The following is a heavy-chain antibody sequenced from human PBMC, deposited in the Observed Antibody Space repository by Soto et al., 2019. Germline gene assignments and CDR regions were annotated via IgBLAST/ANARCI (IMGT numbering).Heavy chain of an antibody. CDR3: TRGQAGPSGMDV. CDR1: GFTLSSYW. CDR2: ISREGSST. Sequence: EVQLVESGGGLVQPGGSLRLSCAASGFTLSSYWMHWVRQAPGKGLVWVSRISREGSSTAYADSVKGRFTISRDNAKNTLNLQMNSLGAEETAVYYCTRGQAGPSGMDVWGQGTTVTVSS. V-gene: IGHV3-74*01. J-gene: IGHJ6*02.